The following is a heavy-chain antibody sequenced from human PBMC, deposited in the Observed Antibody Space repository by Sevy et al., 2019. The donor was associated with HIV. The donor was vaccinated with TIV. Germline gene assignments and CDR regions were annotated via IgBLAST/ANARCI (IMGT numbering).Heavy chain of an antibody. V-gene: IGHV1-69*13. D-gene: IGHD1-26*01. CDR1: GGTFSSYA. CDR2: IIPIFGTA. CDR3: ARVKRSGSYCDY. J-gene: IGHJ4*02. Sequence: SVKVSCKASGGTFSSYAISWVRQAPGQGLAWMGGIIPIFGTANYAQKFQGRVTITADESTSTAYMELSSLRSEDTAVYYCARVKRSGSYCDYWGQGTLVTVSS.